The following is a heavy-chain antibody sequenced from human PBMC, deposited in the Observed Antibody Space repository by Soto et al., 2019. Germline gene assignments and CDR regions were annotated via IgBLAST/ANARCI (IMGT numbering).Heavy chain of an antibody. D-gene: IGHD3-10*01. J-gene: IGHJ5*02. V-gene: IGHV3-13*04. CDR1: GFTFSSYD. CDR3: ARGRYASGRQHTHNWFDP. CDR2: IGKSGDT. Sequence: EVPLVESGGGLVQPGGSLRLSCAASGFTFSSYDMHWVRQATGKGLEWVSAIGKSGDTYYSDSVKGRFTISRENAKNSLYLQMDSLRAGDTAVYYCARGRYASGRQHTHNWFDPWGQGTLVTVSS.